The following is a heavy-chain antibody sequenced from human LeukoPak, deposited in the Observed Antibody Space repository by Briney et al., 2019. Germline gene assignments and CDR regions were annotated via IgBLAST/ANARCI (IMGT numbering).Heavy chain of an antibody. CDR1: GGSISSYY. D-gene: IGHD3-22*01. Sequence: PSETLSLTCTVSGGSISSYYWSWIRQPPGKELEWIGYIYYSGSTNYNPSLKSRVTISVDTSKNQFSLKLSSVTAADTAVYYCARGSSSGYYYVFDYWGQGTLVTVSS. CDR3: ARGSSSGYYYVFDY. CDR2: IYYSGST. V-gene: IGHV4-59*01. J-gene: IGHJ4*02.